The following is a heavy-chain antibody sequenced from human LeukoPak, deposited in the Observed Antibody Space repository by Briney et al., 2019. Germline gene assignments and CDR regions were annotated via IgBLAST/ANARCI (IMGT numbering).Heavy chain of an antibody. J-gene: IGHJ3*02. Sequence: SETLSLTCTVSGDSISNYYWSWIRQPAGKGLEWIGRIYTSGSTNYNPSLKSRVTISVDTSKNQFSLKLSSVTAADTAVYYCARQSRKWSAFDIWGQGTMVTVSS. V-gene: IGHV4-4*07. CDR1: GDSISNYY. CDR2: IYTSGST. CDR3: ARQSRKWSAFDI. D-gene: IGHD2-8*01.